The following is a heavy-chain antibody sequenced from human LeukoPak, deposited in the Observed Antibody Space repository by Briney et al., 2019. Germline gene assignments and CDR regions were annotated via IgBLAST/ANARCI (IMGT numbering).Heavy chain of an antibody. Sequence: RASVKVSCKASGGTFSSYAISWVRQAPGQGLEWMGGIIPIFGTANYAQKFQGRVTITADESTSTAYMELSSLRSEDTAVYYCARDSITGIVKAVADLYYFDYWGQGTLVTVSS. CDR1: GGTFSSYA. CDR2: IIPIFGTA. J-gene: IGHJ4*02. CDR3: ARDSITGIVKAVADLYYFDY. V-gene: IGHV1-69*13. D-gene: IGHD6-19*01.